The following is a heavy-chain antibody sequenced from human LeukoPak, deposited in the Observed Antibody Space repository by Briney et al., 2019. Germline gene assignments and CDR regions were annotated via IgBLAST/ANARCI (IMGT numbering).Heavy chain of an antibody. D-gene: IGHD2-15*01. Sequence: GGSLRLSCAASGFTFNSYWMNWVRQAPGKGLEWVANIKPDGSEKFYVDSVKGRFTISRDNAKNSLYLQMNSLRAEDTAVYYCARTDIVVVLDITRRFGYWGQGTLVTVSS. CDR1: GFTFNSYW. V-gene: IGHV3-7*03. CDR2: IKPDGSEK. CDR3: ARTDIVVVLDITRRFGY. J-gene: IGHJ4*02.